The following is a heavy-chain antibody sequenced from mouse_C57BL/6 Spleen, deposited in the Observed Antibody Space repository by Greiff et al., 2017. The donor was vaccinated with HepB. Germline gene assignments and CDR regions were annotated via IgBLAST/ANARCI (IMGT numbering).Heavy chain of an antibody. Sequence: EVQLVESGGGLVQPGGSLSLSCAASGFTFTDYYMSWVRQPPGKALEWLGFIRNKANGYTTEYSASVKGRFTISRYNSQSILYLQMNSLRAEVSATYYFAISLERGYFDYWGQGTTLTVSS. J-gene: IGHJ2*01. CDR3: AISLERGYFDY. CDR2: IRNKANGYTT. CDR1: GFTFTDYY. V-gene: IGHV7-3*01.